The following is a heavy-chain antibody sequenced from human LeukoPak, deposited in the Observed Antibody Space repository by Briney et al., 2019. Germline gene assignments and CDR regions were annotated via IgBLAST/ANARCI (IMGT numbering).Heavy chain of an antibody. V-gene: IGHV5-51*01. CDR1: GYSLTSYW. Sequence: GESLKISCKGSGYSLTSYWIGWVRQMPGKGLEWMGIIYPGDSDTRYSPSFQGQVTISADKSISTAYLQWSSLKASDTAMYYCATSYHTINDLFDYWGQGTLVTVSS. J-gene: IGHJ4*02. CDR2: IYPGDSDT. CDR3: ATSYHTINDLFDY. D-gene: IGHD3-10*01.